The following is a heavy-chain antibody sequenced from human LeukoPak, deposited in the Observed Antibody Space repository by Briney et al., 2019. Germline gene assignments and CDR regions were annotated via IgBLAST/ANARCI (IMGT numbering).Heavy chain of an antibody. Sequence: GASVKVSCKTSGYTFTSYDINWVRQATGQGLEWMGWMNSNSGNTGYAQKFQGRVTFTRDTSINTAYMELSSLRSEDTAVYYCARGASRSFDYWGQGTLVTVSS. CDR1: GYTFTSYD. V-gene: IGHV1-8*03. J-gene: IGHJ4*02. CDR2: MNSNSGNT. CDR3: ARGASRSFDY.